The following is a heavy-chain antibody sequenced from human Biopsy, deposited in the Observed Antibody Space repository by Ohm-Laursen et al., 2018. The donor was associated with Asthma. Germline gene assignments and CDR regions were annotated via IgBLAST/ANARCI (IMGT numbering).Heavy chain of an antibody. J-gene: IGHJ4*02. CDR2: HDHEEGGT. CDR1: GYSLTDLS. V-gene: IGHV1-24*01. Sequence: ASVKVSCKISGYSLTDLSMHWVRQAPGQGLEWMGGHDHEEGGTVNARRFQGRVTMAEDTSTDTAYMELGSLSSDDTAVYYCASDFPKDYVRYNFQFWGQGTLVTVSS. D-gene: IGHD4-17*01. CDR3: ASDFPKDYVRYNFQF.